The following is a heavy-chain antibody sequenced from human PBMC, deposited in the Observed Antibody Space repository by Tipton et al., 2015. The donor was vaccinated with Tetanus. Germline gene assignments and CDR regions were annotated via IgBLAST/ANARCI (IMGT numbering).Heavy chain of an antibody. D-gene: IGHD1-1*01. Sequence: SLRLSCAAPGFTSESHYMHWVRQTPGKGLVWISRINPDGRSTNYADSVKGRFTISRDHAKNTVYLQMNSLRAEDTAVYFCARRSLTNYGLDVWGQGTPVTVSS. CDR2: INPDGRST. V-gene: IGHV3-74*01. CDR3: ARRSLTNYGLDV. CDR1: GFTSESHY. J-gene: IGHJ6*02.